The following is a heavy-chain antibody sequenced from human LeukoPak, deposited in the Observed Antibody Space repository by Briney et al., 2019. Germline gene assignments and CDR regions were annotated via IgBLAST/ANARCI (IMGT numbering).Heavy chain of an antibody. J-gene: IGHJ4*02. Sequence: SETLSLTCTVSGGSISSSSDYWGWIRQHPGKGLEWIGSIYYSGNTYYNPSLKSRVTISLDTSKNQFSLKLSSVTAADTAVYYCARQSVRAIAIAARPGNYVDYWGQGTLVTVSS. D-gene: IGHD6-6*01. CDR2: IYYSGNT. CDR1: GGSISSSSDY. V-gene: IGHV4-39*01. CDR3: ARQSVRAIAIAARPGNYVDY.